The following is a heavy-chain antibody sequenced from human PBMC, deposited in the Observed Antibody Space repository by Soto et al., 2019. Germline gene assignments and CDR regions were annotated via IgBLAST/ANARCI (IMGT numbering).Heavy chain of an antibody. D-gene: IGHD6-13*01. CDR2: FDPEGGEA. V-gene: IGHV1-24*01. CDR1: GHTLTEFS. J-gene: IGHJ4*02. CDR3: AKLSSPINDIAAAGPDY. Sequence: GASVKVSCKISGHTLTEFSIHWVRQAPGKGLEWMGGFDPEGGEAIYEDSVKGRFTISRDNSKNTLYLQMNSLRAEDTAVYYCAKLSSPINDIAAAGPDYWGQGTLVTVS.